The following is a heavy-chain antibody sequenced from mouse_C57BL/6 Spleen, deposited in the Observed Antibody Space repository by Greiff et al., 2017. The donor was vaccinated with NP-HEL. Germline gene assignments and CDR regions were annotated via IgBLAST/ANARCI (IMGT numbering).Heavy chain of an antibody. CDR1: GFTFSSYA. V-gene: IGHV5-4*03. J-gene: IGHJ4*01. D-gene: IGHD1-1*01. CDR3: ARGGITTVVARAMDY. Sequence: EVKVVESGGGLVKPGGSLKLSCAASGFTFSSYAMSWVRQTPEKRLEWVATISDGGSYTYYPDNVKGRFTISRDNAKNNLYLQMSHLKSEDTAMYYCARGGITTVVARAMDYWGQGTSVTVSS. CDR2: ISDGGSYT.